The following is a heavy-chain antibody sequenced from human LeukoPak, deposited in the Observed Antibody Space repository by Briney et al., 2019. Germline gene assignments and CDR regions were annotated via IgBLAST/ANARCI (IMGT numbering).Heavy chain of an antibody. CDR1: GFSFNGDW. CDR2: IKPDGSQK. J-gene: IGHJ4*02. V-gene: IGHV3-7*01. CDR3: VRDGPAFLDFDY. Sequence: WGSLRLSCVASGFSFNGDWMNWVRQAPGKGLEWVANIKPDGSQKYYVDSVKGRFTISRDNAEKSLFLQMNSLRAEDTAVYYCVRDGPAFLDFDYRGQGTLVTVSS. D-gene: IGHD2-2*01.